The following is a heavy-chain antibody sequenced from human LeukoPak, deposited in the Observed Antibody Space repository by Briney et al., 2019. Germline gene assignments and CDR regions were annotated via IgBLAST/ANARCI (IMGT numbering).Heavy chain of an antibody. Sequence: GGSLRLSCAASGFTVSNNYMSWVRQAPGKGLEWVSVIHSGGSTHYADSVKGRLTISRDNSKNTLFLQMNSLRAEDTAVYYCATGRGSGSYRFDYWGQGTLVTVSS. CDR2: IHSGGST. CDR3: ATGRGSGSYRFDY. V-gene: IGHV3-53*01. CDR1: GFTVSNNY. J-gene: IGHJ4*02. D-gene: IGHD3-10*01.